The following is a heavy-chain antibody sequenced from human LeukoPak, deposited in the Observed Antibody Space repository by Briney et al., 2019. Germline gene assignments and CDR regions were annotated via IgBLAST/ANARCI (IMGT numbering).Heavy chain of an antibody. D-gene: IGHD3-22*01. V-gene: IGHV3-30*02. Sequence: GGSLRLSCAASGFTFSSYGMHWVRQAPGKGLEWVAFIRYDGSNKYYADSVKGRFTISRDNPKNTLYLQMNSLRAEDTAVYYCARGPFYYDSSGWTFHFDYWGQGTLVTVSS. CDR3: ARGPFYYDSSGWTFHFDY. J-gene: IGHJ4*02. CDR2: IRYDGSNK. CDR1: GFTFSSYG.